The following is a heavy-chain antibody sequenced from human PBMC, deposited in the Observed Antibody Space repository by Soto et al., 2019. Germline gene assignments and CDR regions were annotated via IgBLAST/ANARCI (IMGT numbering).Heavy chain of an antibody. D-gene: IGHD3-10*01. Sequence: QITLKESGPTLVKPTQTLTLTCTFSGFSLSTSGVGVGWIRQPPGKALEWLALIYWDDDKRYSPALKRRLTITKDTSKNQVVLTMTNMDPVDTATYYCAHNILWFGESDVMDVWGQGTTVTVSS. J-gene: IGHJ6*02. CDR1: GFSLSTSGVG. CDR2: IYWDDDK. V-gene: IGHV2-5*02. CDR3: AHNILWFGESDVMDV.